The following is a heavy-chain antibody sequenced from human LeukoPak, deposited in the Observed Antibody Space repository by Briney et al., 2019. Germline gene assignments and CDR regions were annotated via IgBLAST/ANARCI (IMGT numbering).Heavy chain of an antibody. CDR3: ARVYYYGSGSYSWFDP. CDR1: GYTFTSYG. Sequence: ASVTVSCKASGYTFTSYGISWVRQAPGQGLEWMGWISAYNGNTNYAQKLQGRVTMTTDTSTSTAYMELRSLRSDDTAVYYCARVYYYGSGSYSWFDPWGQGTLVTVSS. CDR2: ISAYNGNT. V-gene: IGHV1-18*01. D-gene: IGHD3-10*01. J-gene: IGHJ5*02.